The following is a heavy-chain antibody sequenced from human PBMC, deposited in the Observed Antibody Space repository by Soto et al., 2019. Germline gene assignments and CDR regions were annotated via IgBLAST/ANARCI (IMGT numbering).Heavy chain of an antibody. CDR3: AKDTRRLPFYYYYGMDV. D-gene: IGHD3-16*01. CDR1: GFTFDDYA. J-gene: IGHJ6*02. CDR2: ISWDGGST. Sequence: GGSLRLSCAASGFTFDDYAMHWVRQAPGKGLEWVSLISWDGGSTYYADSVKGRFTISRDNSKNSLYLQMNSLRAEDTALYYCAKDTRRLPFYYYYGMDVWGQGTTVTVSS. V-gene: IGHV3-43D*03.